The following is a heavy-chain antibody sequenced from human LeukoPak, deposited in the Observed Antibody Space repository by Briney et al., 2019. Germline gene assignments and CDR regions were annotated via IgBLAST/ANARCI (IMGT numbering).Heavy chain of an antibody. Sequence: PGPSLRLSCVASGFSFSNHGMHWVRQAPGKGLEWVSVIASDGGAKFYADSVKGRFTLSRDNTKNMFFLQMNLLTVEDTAIYYCAREATWGQWYFDHWGQGTPVTVSS. CDR2: IASDGGAK. V-gene: IGHV3-30*03. CDR3: AREATWGQWYFDH. J-gene: IGHJ4*02. CDR1: GFSFSNHG. D-gene: IGHD6-19*01.